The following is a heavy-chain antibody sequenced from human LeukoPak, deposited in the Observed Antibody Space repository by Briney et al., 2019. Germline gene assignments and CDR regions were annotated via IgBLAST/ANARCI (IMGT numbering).Heavy chain of an antibody. CDR2: IKQDGSEK. CDR3: ARDIVVVPAVTSIYYYGMDV. D-gene: IGHD2-2*01. J-gene: IGHJ6*02. V-gene: IGHV3-7*01. Sequence: GGSLRLSCAASGFTFSSYSMNWVRQAPGKGLEWVANIKQDGSEKYYVDSVKGRFTISRDNAKNSLYLQMNSLRAEDTAVYYCARDIVVVPAVTSIYYYGMDVWGQGTTVTVSS. CDR1: GFTFSSYS.